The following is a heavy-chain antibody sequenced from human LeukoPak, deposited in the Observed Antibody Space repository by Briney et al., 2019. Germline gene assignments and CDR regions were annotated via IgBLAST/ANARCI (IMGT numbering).Heavy chain of an antibody. CDR1: GYSISSGYY. D-gene: IGHD2-15*01. Sequence: SETLSLTCAVSGYSISSGYYWGWIRQPPGKGLEWIGSIYHSGSTYYNPSLKSRVTISVDTSKNQFSLKLSSVTAADTAVYYCARLLRRDAFDIWGQGTMVTVSS. V-gene: IGHV4-38-2*01. CDR3: ARLLRRDAFDI. J-gene: IGHJ3*02. CDR2: IYHSGST.